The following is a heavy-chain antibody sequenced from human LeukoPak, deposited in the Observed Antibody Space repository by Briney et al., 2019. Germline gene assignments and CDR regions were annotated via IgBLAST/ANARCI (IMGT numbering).Heavy chain of an antibody. CDR1: GGSISSSSYY. D-gene: IGHD3-22*01. CDR2: IFYSGST. J-gene: IGHJ4*02. V-gene: IGHV4-39*07. CDR3: AAGRDYYDSSGFPPIDY. Sequence: SETLSLTCTVSGGSISSSSYYWGWIRQPPGKGLEWIGNIFYSGSTYYNPSLRSRVTISVDTSKNQFSLKLSSVTAADTAVYYCAAGRDYYDSSGFPPIDYWGQGTLVTVSS.